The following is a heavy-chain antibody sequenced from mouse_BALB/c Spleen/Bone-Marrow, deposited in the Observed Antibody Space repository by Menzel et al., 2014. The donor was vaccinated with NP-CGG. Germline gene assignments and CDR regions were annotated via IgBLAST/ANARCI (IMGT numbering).Heavy chain of an antibody. Sequence: VKLMESGAELVKPGASMKLSCKASGYTFTSYYLYWVKQRPGQGLEWIGEINPSNGGTNFNERFKSKASLTVDKSSSTAYMQLNSLTSEDSAVYYCTRRSLLSDYYSMDYWGQGTSVTVSS. D-gene: IGHD2-10*01. CDR3: TRRSLLSDYYSMDY. J-gene: IGHJ4*01. CDR2: INPSNGGT. V-gene: IGHV1S81*02. CDR1: GYTFTSYY.